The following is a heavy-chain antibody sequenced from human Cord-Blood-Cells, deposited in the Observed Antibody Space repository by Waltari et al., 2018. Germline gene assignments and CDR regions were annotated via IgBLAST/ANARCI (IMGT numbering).Heavy chain of an antibody. V-gene: IGHV3-30*02. J-gene: IGHJ1*01. CDR2: IRYDGSNK. Sequence: QVQLVESGGGVVQPGGSLRLSCAASGFTFSSYGTNRVRQAPGKGLGWVAFIRYDGSNKYYADSVKGRFTISRDNSKNTLYLQMNSLRAEDTAVYYCARPYYDFWSGYLEYFQHWGQGTLVTVSS. CDR1: GFTFSSYG. D-gene: IGHD3-3*01. CDR3: ARPYYDFWSGYLEYFQH.